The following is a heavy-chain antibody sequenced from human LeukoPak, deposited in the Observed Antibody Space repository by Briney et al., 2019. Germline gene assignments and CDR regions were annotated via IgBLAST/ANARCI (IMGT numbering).Heavy chain of an antibody. CDR3: ARELITIFGVGRYYYYGMDV. J-gene: IGHJ6*02. CDR1: GYTFTSYG. CDR2: IIPILGIA. Sequence: SVKVSCKASGYTFTSYGISWVRQAPGQGLEWMGRIIPILGIANYAQKFQGRVTITADKSTSTAYMELSSLRSEDTAVYYCARELITIFGVGRYYYYGMDVWGQGTTVTVSS. D-gene: IGHD3-3*01. V-gene: IGHV1-69*04.